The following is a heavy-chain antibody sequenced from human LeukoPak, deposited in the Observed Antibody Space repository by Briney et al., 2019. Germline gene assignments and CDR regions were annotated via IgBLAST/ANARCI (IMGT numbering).Heavy chain of an antibody. CDR3: ARVGIVGATFAFDI. V-gene: IGHV3-21*01. CDR1: GFTFSSYS. J-gene: IGHJ3*02. Sequence: GGSLRLSCAASGFTFSSYSMNWVRQAPGKGLEWVSSISSSSSYIYYADSVKGRFTISRDNAKNSLYLQMNSLRAEDTAVYYCARVGIVGATFAFDIWGQGTMVTVSS. CDR2: ISSSSSYI. D-gene: IGHD1-26*01.